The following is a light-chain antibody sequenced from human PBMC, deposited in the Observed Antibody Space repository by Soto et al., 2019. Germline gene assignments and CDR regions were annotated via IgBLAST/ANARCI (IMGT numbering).Light chain of an antibody. Sequence: IPLTQSPSSLSASVGDRVTITCRASQGISSYLAWYQQKPGKAPKLLIYAASTLQSGVPSRFSGSGSGTDFTLTISSLQPEDFATYYCQQLNSHPITFGQGTRLEIK. CDR3: QQLNSHPIT. CDR1: QGISSY. J-gene: IGKJ5*01. CDR2: AAS. V-gene: IGKV1-9*01.